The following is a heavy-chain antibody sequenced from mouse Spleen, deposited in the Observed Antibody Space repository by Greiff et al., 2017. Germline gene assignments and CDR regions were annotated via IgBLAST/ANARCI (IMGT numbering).Heavy chain of an antibody. CDR3: ARDEGKRGYAMDY. Sequence: EVKLVESEGGLVQPGSSMKLSCTASGFTFSDYYMAWVRQVPEKGLEWVANINYDGSSTYYLDSLKSRFIISRDNAKNILYLQMSSLKSEDTATYYCARDEGKRGYAMDYWGQGTSVTVSS. CDR1: GFTFSDYY. CDR2: INYDGSST. J-gene: IGHJ4*01. D-gene: IGHD2-1*01. V-gene: IGHV5-16*01.